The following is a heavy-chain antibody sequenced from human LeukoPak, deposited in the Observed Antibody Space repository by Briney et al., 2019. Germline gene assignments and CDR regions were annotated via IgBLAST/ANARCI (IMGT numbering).Heavy chain of an antibody. CDR3: ARGGAARLHFQN. Sequence: SETLSLTCAVSGGSISSYYWSWIRQPPGKGLEWIGYIYHSGSTNYNPSLQSRVTISVDTSKNQFSLNLNSVTAADTAVYYCARGGAARLHFQNWGQGTLVTVSS. J-gene: IGHJ1*01. CDR2: IYHSGST. CDR1: GGSISSYY. D-gene: IGHD6-6*01. V-gene: IGHV4-59*01.